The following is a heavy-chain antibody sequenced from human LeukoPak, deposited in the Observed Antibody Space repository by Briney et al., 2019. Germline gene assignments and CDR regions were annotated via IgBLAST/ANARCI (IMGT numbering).Heavy chain of an antibody. J-gene: IGHJ4*02. CDR1: GFTVSSNF. Sequence: PGGSLRLSCAASGFTVSSNFLSWVRQPPGKGLELVSDIYSGGSTYYSGYVKGRFTICRDNYKNPLYLQMNSLRAEDTAVYYCTRGGGGSFPHYWGQGTLVTVSS. V-gene: IGHV3-53*01. D-gene: IGHD2-21*01. CDR3: TRGGGGSFPHY. CDR2: IYSGGST.